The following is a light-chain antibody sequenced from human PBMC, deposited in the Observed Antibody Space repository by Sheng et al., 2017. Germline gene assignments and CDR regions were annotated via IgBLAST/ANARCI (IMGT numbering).Light chain of an antibody. J-gene: IGKJ2*01. CDR2: GAS. Sequence: EIVLTQSPDTLSLSPGERATLSCRASQSLSSRVLAWYQLKPGQAPSLLIYGASNRATGIPDRFSGGGSGTDFTLTISRLEPEDFAVYYCQQYGSSPYTFGQGTKLEIK. CDR1: QSLSSRV. CDR3: QQYGSSPYT. V-gene: IGKV3-20*01.